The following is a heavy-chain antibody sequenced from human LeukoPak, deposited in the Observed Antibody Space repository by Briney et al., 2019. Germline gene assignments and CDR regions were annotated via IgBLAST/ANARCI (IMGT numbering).Heavy chain of an antibody. D-gene: IGHD4-17*01. CDR3: ARGIAASYGDYSVTPEIYFDY. CDR1: GGSFSGYY. CDR2: INHSGST. V-gene: IGHV4-34*01. J-gene: IGHJ4*02. Sequence: PSETLSLTCAVYGGSFSGYYWSWLRQPPGKGLEWIGEINHSGSTNYNPSLKSRVTTSVDTSKNQFSLKLSSVTAADTAVYYCARGIAASYGDYSVTPEIYFDYWGQGTLVTVSS.